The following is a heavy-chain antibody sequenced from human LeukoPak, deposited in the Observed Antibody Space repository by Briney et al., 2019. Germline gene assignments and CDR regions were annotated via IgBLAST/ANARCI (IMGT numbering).Heavy chain of an antibody. CDR2: IYYSGST. J-gene: IGHJ4*02. CDR3: ARDLESTGYFDY. V-gene: IGHV4-59*01. CDR1: GDSISSYY. Sequence: PSEALSLTCTVSGDSISSYYWSWIRQPPGKGLEWIGYIYYSGSTNYNPSLKSRVTISVDTSKNQFSLKLSSVTAADTAVYYCARDLESTGYFDYWGQGTLVTVSS. D-gene: IGHD2-8*02.